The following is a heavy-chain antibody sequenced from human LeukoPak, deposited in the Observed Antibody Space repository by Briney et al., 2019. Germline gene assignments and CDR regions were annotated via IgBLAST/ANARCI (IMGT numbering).Heavy chain of an antibody. CDR1: GFTFSSYW. V-gene: IGHV3-7*01. Sequence: PGGSLRLSCAASGFTFSSYWMSWVRQAPGKGLEWVANIKQDGSEKYYVDSVKGRFTISRDNAKNSLYLQMNSLRAEDTAVYYCARVRWELGYCSSTSCYKWKNWFDPWGQGTLVTVSS. D-gene: IGHD2-2*02. CDR2: IKQDGSEK. J-gene: IGHJ5*02. CDR3: ARVRWELGYCSSTSCYKWKNWFDP.